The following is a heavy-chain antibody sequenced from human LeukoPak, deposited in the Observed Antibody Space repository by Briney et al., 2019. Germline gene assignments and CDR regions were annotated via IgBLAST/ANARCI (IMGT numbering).Heavy chain of an antibody. Sequence: GRSLRLSCAASGSTFSSYWMHWVRQAPGKGLMWVSRINSDASSILYADSVKGRFTISRDNAKNTLYLQMNSLRAEDTAVYYCATLGPPIYWGQGTLVTVSS. CDR2: INSDASSI. V-gene: IGHV3-74*01. CDR3: ATLGPPIY. J-gene: IGHJ4*02. CDR1: GSTFSSYW.